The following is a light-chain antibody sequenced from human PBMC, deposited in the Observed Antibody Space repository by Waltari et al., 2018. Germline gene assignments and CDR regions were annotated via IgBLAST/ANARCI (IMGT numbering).Light chain of an antibody. CDR1: SSDIGSYNL. J-gene: IGLJ2*01. CDR2: EVT. CDR3: CSYADSSNYL. V-gene: IGLV2-23*02. Sequence: QSALTQPASVSGSPGQSITVSCTGTSSDIGSYNLVSWYQQHPDKAPKLIIYEVTKRPSGVSNRFSGSKSGNTASLTISGLQAEDEADYYCCSYADSSNYLFGGGTKLTVL.